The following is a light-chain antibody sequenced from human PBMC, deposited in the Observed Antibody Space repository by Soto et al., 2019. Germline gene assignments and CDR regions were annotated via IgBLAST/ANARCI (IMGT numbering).Light chain of an antibody. CDR1: QAIGRS. Sequence: DIQLTQSPSFLSASVGDRVSITCRASQAIGRSFAWYQQNPGKAPKVLIYAAVILQSGVPSRFSGSGSGTEVTLTIGSLQPEDFATYYCQQLSAYPLTFGGGNELEIK. J-gene: IGKJ4*01. CDR3: QQLSAYPLT. CDR2: AAV. V-gene: IGKV1-9*01.